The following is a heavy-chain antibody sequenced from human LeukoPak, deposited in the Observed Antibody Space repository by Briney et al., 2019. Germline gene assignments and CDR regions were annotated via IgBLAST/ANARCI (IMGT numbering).Heavy chain of an antibody. CDR3: ARDLSGIVAAGNDAFDI. CDR1: GHTFTGYY. J-gene: IGHJ3*02. V-gene: IGHV1-2*02. Sequence: GAXVTVSFKSSGHTFTGYYMHWVRQAPGQGLEWMEWIDPHSGGTNYAQKFQGRVTMTRDTSITTAYIELSRLRSDDTAVYYCARDLSGIVAAGNDAFDIWGQGTMVXVSS. D-gene: IGHD6-13*01. CDR2: IDPHSGGT.